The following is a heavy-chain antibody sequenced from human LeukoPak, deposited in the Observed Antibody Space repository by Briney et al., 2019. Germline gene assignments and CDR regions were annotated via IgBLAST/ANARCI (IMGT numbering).Heavy chain of an antibody. CDR3: ARDIPLYDSSGYGYFDY. Sequence: SETLSLTCTVSGGSISSYYWSWIRQPPGKGLEWIGYIHYSGSTNYIPSLKSRVTISVDTSKNQFSLKLSSVTAADTAVYYCARDIPLYDSSGYGYFDYWGQGTLVTVSS. J-gene: IGHJ4*02. CDR2: IHYSGST. CDR1: GGSISSYY. V-gene: IGHV4-59*01. D-gene: IGHD3-22*01.